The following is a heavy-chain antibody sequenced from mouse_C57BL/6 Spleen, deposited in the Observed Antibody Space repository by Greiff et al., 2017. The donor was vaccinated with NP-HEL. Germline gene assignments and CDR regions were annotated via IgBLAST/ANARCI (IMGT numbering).Heavy chain of an antibody. CDR1: GFTFSSYA. CDR2: ISDGGSYT. CDR3: ARVESLNGDGWYFDV. D-gene: IGHD4-1*01. V-gene: IGHV5-4*03. J-gene: IGHJ1*03. Sequence: EVKLMESGGGLVKPGGSLKLSCAASGFTFSSYALSWVRQTPEKRLEWVATISDGGSYTYYPDNVKGRFTISRDNAKNNLYLQMSQLKSEDTTMYYCARVESLNGDGWYFDVWGTGTTVTVSS.